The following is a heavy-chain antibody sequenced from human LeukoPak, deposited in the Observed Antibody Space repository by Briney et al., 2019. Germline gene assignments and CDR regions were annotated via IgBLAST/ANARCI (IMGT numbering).Heavy chain of an antibody. CDR1: GGSISSGGYY. J-gene: IGHJ4*02. D-gene: IGHD1-26*01. CDR2: IYYSGST. CDR3: ARHSGSYDSDY. V-gene: IGHV4-31*03. Sequence: SETLSLTCTVSGGSISSGGYYWSWIRQHPGKGLEWIGYIYYSGSTYYNPSLKSRVTISVDTSKNQFSLKLSSVTAADTAVYCCARHSGSYDSDYWGQGTLVTVSS.